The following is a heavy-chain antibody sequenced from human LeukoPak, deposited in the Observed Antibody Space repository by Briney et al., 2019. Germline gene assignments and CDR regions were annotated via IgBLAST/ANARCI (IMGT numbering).Heavy chain of an antibody. J-gene: IGHJ5*02. CDR1: GGSFSGYY. D-gene: IGHD6-6*01. V-gene: IGHV4-34*01. CDR3: ARVECSSSKTRIDP. Sequence: SETLSLTCAVYGGSFSGYYWSWIRQPPGKGLEWIGEINHSGSTNYNPSLKSRVTISVDTSKNQFSLKLSSVTAADTAVYYCARVECSSSKTRIDPWGQGTLVTVSS. CDR2: INHSGST.